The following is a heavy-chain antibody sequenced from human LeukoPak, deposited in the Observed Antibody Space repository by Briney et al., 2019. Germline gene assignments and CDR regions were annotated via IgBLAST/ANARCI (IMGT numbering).Heavy chain of an antibody. Sequence: SETPSLTCTVSGGSISSYYWSWIRQPPGKGLEWIGYIYTSGSTNYNPSLKSRVTISVDTSKNQFSLKLSSVTAADTAVYYCARYYYDSSGYSNFDYWGQGTLVTVSS. CDR3: ARYYYDSSGYSNFDY. V-gene: IGHV4-4*09. CDR2: IYTSGST. CDR1: GGSISSYY. J-gene: IGHJ4*02. D-gene: IGHD3-22*01.